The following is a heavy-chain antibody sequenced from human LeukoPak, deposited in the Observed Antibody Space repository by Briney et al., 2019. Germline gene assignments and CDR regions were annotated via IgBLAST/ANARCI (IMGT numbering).Heavy chain of an antibody. V-gene: IGHV4-59*01. Sequence: SETLSLTCTVSGGSISSYYWSWIRQPPGKGLEWIGYIYYSGSTNYNPSLKSRVTISVDTSKNQFSLKLSSVTAADTAVYYCARYRDFWSGYYYYYYGMDVGGQGTTVTVSS. J-gene: IGHJ6*02. CDR1: GGSISSYY. D-gene: IGHD3-3*01. CDR2: IYYSGST. CDR3: ARYRDFWSGYYYYYYGMDV.